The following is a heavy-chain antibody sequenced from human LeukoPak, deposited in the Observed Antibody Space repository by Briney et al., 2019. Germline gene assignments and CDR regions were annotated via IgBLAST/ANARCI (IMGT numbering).Heavy chain of an antibody. V-gene: IGHV1-18*01. D-gene: IGHD3-22*01. Sequence: ASVKVSCKASGYTFTSYGISWVRQAPGQGLEWMGWIRPYNGNTNYAQKLQGRVTMTTDTSTSAAYMELRSLRSDDTAIYYCARDVEMYYDSSAFGDYWGQGTLVTVSS. CDR2: IRPYNGNT. J-gene: IGHJ4*02. CDR3: ARDVEMYYDSSAFGDY. CDR1: GYTFTSYG.